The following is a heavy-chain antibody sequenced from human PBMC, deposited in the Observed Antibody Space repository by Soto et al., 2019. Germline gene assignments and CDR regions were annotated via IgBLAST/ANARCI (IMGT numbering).Heavy chain of an antibody. CDR2: IYYSGST. CDR1: GGSISSDY. Sequence: SETLSLTWTGSGGSISSDYWSGIRQPPEKGLEWIGYIYYSGSTNYNPSLKSRVTISVDTSKNQFSLKLSSVTAADTAVYYCARRYGYSFDYWGQGTLVTVSS. J-gene: IGHJ4*01. D-gene: IGHD1-1*01. V-gene: IGHV4-59*08. CDR3: ARRYGYSFDY.